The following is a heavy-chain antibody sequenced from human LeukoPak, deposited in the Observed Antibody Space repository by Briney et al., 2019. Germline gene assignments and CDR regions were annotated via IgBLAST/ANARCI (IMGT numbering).Heavy chain of an antibody. Sequence: GASVKVSCKASGYTFTGYFMHWVRQAPGQGLEWMGRINPNSGGTNYAQKFQGRVTMTRDTSISAAYMELSRLRSDDTAVYYCARRVAGYTHFDYWGQGTLVTVSS. CDR1: GYTFTGYF. V-gene: IGHV1-2*06. CDR3: ARRVAGYTHFDY. CDR2: INPNSGGT. D-gene: IGHD6-19*01. J-gene: IGHJ4*02.